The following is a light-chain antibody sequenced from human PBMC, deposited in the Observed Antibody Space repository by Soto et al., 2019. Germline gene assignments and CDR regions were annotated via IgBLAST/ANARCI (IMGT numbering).Light chain of an antibody. CDR1: QSISYSSNNKNY. Sequence: FVMTQSPDSLAVSLGERATINCKSSQSISYSSNNKNYLAWYQVKPGQPPKLLINWASTRESGVPDRFSGSGSGADFTLTISSLQAEDVAVYYCQEFYTSRLTFGGGTRVEIK. CDR2: WAS. J-gene: IGKJ4*01. V-gene: IGKV4-1*01. CDR3: QEFYTSRLT.